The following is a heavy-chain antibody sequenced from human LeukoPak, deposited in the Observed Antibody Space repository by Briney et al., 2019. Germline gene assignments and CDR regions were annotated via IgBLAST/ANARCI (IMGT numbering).Heavy chain of an antibody. CDR3: AKDPPLGLGRHYFDY. CDR1: GFTFNSYA. J-gene: IGHJ4*02. CDR2: INNKGDTT. D-gene: IGHD3/OR15-3a*01. V-gene: IGHV3-23*01. Sequence: PGGSLRLSCAASGFTFNSYAMSWVPQAPGKGREWASIINNKGDTTNYADSVKGRFTISRDNSKNTLYLQMNSLRAEDTAIYYCAKDPPLGLGRHYFDYWGQGTLVTVSS.